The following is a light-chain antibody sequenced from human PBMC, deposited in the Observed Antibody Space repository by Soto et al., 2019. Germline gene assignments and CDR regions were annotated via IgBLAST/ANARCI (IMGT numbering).Light chain of an antibody. CDR2: DVI. V-gene: IGLV2-14*03. Sequence: ALTQPASVSGSPGQSITISCTGTSSDVGGYNYVSWYQQHPGKAPKLMIYDVINRPSGVSNRFSSSKSGNSASLTISGLQAEDEADYYCSSYTSSSTYVVFGGGTTVTVL. J-gene: IGLJ2*01. CDR3: SSYTSSSTYVV. CDR1: SSDVGGYNY.